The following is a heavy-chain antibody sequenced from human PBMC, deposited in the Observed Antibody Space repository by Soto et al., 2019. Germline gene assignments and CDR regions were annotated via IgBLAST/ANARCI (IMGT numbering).Heavy chain of an antibody. CDR1: GGSISSSSYY. D-gene: IGHD6-13*01. J-gene: IGHJ4*02. Sequence: SETLSLTCTVSGGSISSSSYYWGWIRQPPGKGLEWIGSIYYSGSTYYNPSLKSRVTISVDTSKNQFSLKLSSVTAADTAVYYCARQSGRLTAAGIWGQGTLVTVSS. CDR3: ARQSGRLTAAGI. V-gene: IGHV4-39*01. CDR2: IYYSGST.